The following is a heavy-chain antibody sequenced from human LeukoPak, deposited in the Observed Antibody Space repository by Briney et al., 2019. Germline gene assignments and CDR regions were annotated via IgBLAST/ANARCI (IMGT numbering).Heavy chain of an antibody. Sequence: PGGSLRLSCAASGFTFSSYAMSWVRQAPGKGLERVSAISGSGGSTYYADSVKGRFTISRDNSKNTLYLQMNSLRAEDTAVYYCAKYEPYYDILTGYSQYYFDYWGQGTLVTVSS. CDR1: GFTFSSYA. D-gene: IGHD3-9*01. V-gene: IGHV3-23*01. CDR3: AKYEPYYDILTGYSQYYFDY. CDR2: ISGSGGST. J-gene: IGHJ4*02.